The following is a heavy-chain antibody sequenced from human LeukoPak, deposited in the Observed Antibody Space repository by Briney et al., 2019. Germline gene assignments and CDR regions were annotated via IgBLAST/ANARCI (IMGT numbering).Heavy chain of an antibody. J-gene: IGHJ5*02. Sequence: SETLSLTCTASGGSISSYYWSWIRQPAGKGLEWIARIYTSGSTNYNPSLMSRVTMSVDTSKNQFSLKLSSVTAADTAVYYCARDQNCSGSSCYSNWFDPWGQGTLVTVSS. V-gene: IGHV4-4*07. CDR1: GGSISSYY. CDR2: IYTSGST. CDR3: ARDQNCSGSSCYSNWFDP. D-gene: IGHD2-15*01.